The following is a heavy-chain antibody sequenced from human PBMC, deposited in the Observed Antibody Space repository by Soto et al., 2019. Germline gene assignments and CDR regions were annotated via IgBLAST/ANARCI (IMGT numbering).Heavy chain of an antibody. CDR3: ARMNDDSDSHYYAMEV. CDR2: FFSYAER. CDR1: GFSLSNGSMG. D-gene: IGHD4-17*01. J-gene: IGHJ6*01. V-gene: IGHV2-26*03. Sequence: QVILKESGPVLVNPTETLTLTCTISGFSLSNGSMGVSWIRQPPGRALERLAHFFSYAERFYSTSMQSRLTMSKDTSGTQVFLTMTNMDPQDTGTYFCARMNDDSDSHYYAMEVWGPGTPVTVSS.